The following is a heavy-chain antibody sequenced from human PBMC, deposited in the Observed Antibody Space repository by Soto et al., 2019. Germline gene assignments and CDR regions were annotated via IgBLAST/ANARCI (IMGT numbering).Heavy chain of an antibody. Sequence: EVQLVESGGGLGQPGGSLRLSCAASGFTFSSYSMNWVRQAPGKGLEWVSYISRTSTTIYYADSVKGRFTISRDNAKNSLYLQMNSLRDEDTAVYYCARDSLLTTVTTLAYWGQGTLVTVSS. CDR1: GFTFSSYS. CDR3: ARDSLLTTVTTLAY. V-gene: IGHV3-48*02. J-gene: IGHJ4*02. D-gene: IGHD4-17*01. CDR2: ISRTSTTI.